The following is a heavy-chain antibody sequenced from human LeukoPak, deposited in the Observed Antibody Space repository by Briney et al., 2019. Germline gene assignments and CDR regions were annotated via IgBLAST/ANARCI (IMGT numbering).Heavy chain of an antibody. CDR1: GFTFSSYE. J-gene: IGHJ6*03. Sequence: PGGSLRLSCAASGFTFSSYEMNWVRQAPGKGLEWVSYISSSGSAIYYADSVKGRFTISRDNAKNSLYLQMNSLRAEDTAVYYCARDLYQPETHFYYYYMDVWGKGTTVTVSS. V-gene: IGHV3-48*03. CDR2: ISSSGSAI. CDR3: ARDLYQPETHFYYYYMDV. D-gene: IGHD2-2*01.